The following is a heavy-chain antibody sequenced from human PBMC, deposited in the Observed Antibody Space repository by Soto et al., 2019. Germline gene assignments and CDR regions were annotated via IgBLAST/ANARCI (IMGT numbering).Heavy chain of an antibody. CDR1: GGSISSGGYY. CDR3: VRGVLS. V-gene: IGHV4-31*03. J-gene: IGHJ1*01. CDR2: IHHSGST. Sequence: QVQLQESGPGLVKASQTLSLTCTVSGGSISSGGYYWTWIRQHPGKGLEWIGNIHHSGSTFYNPSLKSRVSISVDTSKNQCSLKLSSVTAADTAVYFCVRGVLSWGQGTLVTVSS. D-gene: IGHD3-10*01.